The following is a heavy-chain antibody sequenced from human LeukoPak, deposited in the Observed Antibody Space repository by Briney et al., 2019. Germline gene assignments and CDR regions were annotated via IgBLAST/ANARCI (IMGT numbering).Heavy chain of an antibody. CDR2: ISDNGGGT. J-gene: IGHJ4*02. CDR1: GFTFSFYA. D-gene: IGHD3-22*01. V-gene: IGHV3-23*01. CDR3: ARNYGSSGYTGY. Sequence: PGGSLRLSCAASGFTFSFYAMSWVRQAPGEGLEWVSSISDNGGGTYYADSVKGRFTISRDNSKNTLYLQMNSLRAEDTAVYYCARNYGSSGYTGYWGQGTLVTVSS.